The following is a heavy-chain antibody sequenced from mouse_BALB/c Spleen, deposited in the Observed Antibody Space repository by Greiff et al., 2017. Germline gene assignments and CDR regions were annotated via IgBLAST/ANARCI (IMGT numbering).Heavy chain of an antibody. CDR2: INPSSGYT. D-gene: IGHD1-1*02. CDR3: AEYYGFAMDY. V-gene: IGHV1-4*02. Sequence: QVQLQQSAAELARPGASVKMSCKASGYTFTSYTMHWVKQRPGQGLEWIGYINPSSGYTEYNQKFKDKTTLTADKSSSTAYMQLSSLTSEDSAVYYCAEYYGFAMDYWGQGTSVTVSS. J-gene: IGHJ4*01. CDR1: GYTFTSYT.